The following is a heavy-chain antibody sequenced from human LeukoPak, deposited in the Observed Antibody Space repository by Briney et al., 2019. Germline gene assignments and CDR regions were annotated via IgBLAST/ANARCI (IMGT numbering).Heavy chain of an antibody. D-gene: IGHD4/OR15-4a*01. CDR2: VSYDGYNK. J-gene: IGHJ4*02. Sequence: PGRSLRLSCAASGFSFSSYAMHWVRQAPGKGLEWVTVVSYDGYNKYYADSVKGRFTLSRDNSKNTPYLQMNSLRAEDTAVYYCARGKLTQIDYWGQGTLVTVSS. CDR1: GFSFSSYA. V-gene: IGHV3-30*04. CDR3: ARGKLTQIDY.